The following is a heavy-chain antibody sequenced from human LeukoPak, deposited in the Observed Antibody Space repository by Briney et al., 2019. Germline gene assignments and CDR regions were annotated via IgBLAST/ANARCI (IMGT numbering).Heavy chain of an antibody. J-gene: IGHJ4*02. CDR3: ASRTYGSSTSCPGHCFDY. CDR1: GGSISSSSYY. Sequence: SETLSLTCTVSGGSISSSSYYWGWIRQPPGKGLEWIGSIYYSGSTYYNPSLKSRVTISVDTSKNQFSLKLSSVTAADTAVYYCASRTYGSSTSCPGHCFDYWGQGTLVTVSS. V-gene: IGHV4-39*01. D-gene: IGHD2-2*01. CDR2: IYYSGST.